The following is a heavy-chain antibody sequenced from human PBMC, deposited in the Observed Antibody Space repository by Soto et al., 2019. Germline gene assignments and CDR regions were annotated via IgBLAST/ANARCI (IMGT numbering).Heavy chain of an antibody. V-gene: IGHV4-61*08. J-gene: IGHJ5*02. CDR3: ARIPVDTSMIYWLDP. D-gene: IGHD5-18*01. CDR1: GGSVSSGDYY. CDR2: IYYSGNT. Sequence: SETLSVTCTVSGGSVSSGDYYWSWIGQPPGKGLEWIGYIYYSGNTNYNPSLKSRVIISVDTSKNLFSLKLTSVTAADTAVYYCARIPVDTSMIYWLDPWGQGTLVTVSS.